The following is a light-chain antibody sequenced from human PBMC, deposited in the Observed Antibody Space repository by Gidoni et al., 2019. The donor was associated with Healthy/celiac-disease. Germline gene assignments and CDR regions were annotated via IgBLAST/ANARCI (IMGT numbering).Light chain of an antibody. CDR1: QDISNY. Sequence: DIPLTQSPSSLSASVGDRVTITCQASQDISNYLNWYQQKPGKAPKLLIYDASNLETGVPSRFSGSGSGTEFTFTIRSLQPEDIETYYCQQYDNLPLTFGGGTKVEIK. CDR3: QQYDNLPLT. J-gene: IGKJ4*01. CDR2: DAS. V-gene: IGKV1-33*01.